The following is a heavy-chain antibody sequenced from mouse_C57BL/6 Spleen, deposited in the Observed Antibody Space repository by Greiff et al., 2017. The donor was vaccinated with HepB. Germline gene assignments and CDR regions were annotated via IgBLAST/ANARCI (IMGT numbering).Heavy chain of an antibody. J-gene: IGHJ1*03. CDR2: IYPGDGDT. Sequence: VQLQQSGAELVKPGASVKISCKASGYAFSSYWMNWVKQRPGKGLEWIGQIYPGDGDTNYNGKFKGKATLTADKSSSTAYMQLSSLTSEDSAVYFCARSPLITTVVGEGYFDVWGTGTTVTVSS. CDR3: ARSPLITTVVGEGYFDV. V-gene: IGHV1-80*01. CDR1: GYAFSSYW. D-gene: IGHD1-1*01.